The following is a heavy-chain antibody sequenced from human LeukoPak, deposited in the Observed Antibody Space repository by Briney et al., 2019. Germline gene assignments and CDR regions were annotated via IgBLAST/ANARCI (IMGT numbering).Heavy chain of an antibody. V-gene: IGHV4-4*02. Sequence: SGTLSLTCAVSGGSISSSNWWSWVRQPPGKGLEWIGEIYHSGSTNYNPSLKSRVTISVDKSKNRFSLKLSSVTAADTAVYYCARVSDRYFDSRMDVWGQGTTVTVSS. CDR2: IYHSGST. J-gene: IGHJ6*02. CDR3: ARVSDRYFDSRMDV. CDR1: GGSISSSNW. D-gene: IGHD3-9*01.